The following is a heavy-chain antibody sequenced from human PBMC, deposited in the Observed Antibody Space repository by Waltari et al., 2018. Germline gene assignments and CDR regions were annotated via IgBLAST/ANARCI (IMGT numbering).Heavy chain of an antibody. CDR1: GFTFSSYW. V-gene: IGHV3-74*01. Sequence: EVQLVESGGGLVQPGGSLRLSCAASGFTFSSYWMHWVRQAPGKGLVWVSRMNSDGSSTSYADSVKGRFTISRDNAKNTLYRQMNSLRAEDTAVYYCARDGYSSSSVWAGPPYWGQGTLVIVSS. CDR2: MNSDGSST. D-gene: IGHD6-6*01. J-gene: IGHJ4*02. CDR3: ARDGYSSSSVWAGPPY.